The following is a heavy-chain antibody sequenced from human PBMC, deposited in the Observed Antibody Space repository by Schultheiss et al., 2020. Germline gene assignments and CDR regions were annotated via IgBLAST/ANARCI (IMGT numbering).Heavy chain of an antibody. CDR2: ISAYNGNT. D-gene: IGHD2-15*01. CDR1: GYTFTSYG. Sequence: ASVKVSCKASGYTFTSYGISWVRQAPGQGLEWMGWISAYNGNTNYAQKLQGRVTMTTDTSTSTAYMELSSLRSEDTAVYYCARLSHICSGGSCYSWDWFDPWGQGTLVTVSS. CDR3: ARLSHICSGGSCYSWDWFDP. J-gene: IGHJ5*02. V-gene: IGHV1-18*01.